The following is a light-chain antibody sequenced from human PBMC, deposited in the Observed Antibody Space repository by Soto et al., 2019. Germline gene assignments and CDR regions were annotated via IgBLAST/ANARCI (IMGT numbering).Light chain of an antibody. CDR2: KAS. CDR1: QSVSDW. J-gene: IGKJ2*01. V-gene: IGKV1-5*03. Sequence: DIQMTQSPSTLSASVGDRVILTCRASQSVSDWLAWYQQKPGKAPKLLIYKASNLESGVPSRFSGSGSGTEFTLTISSLQPDDSATYYCQQYNTFSPYTFGQGTKLEIK. CDR3: QQYNTFSPYT.